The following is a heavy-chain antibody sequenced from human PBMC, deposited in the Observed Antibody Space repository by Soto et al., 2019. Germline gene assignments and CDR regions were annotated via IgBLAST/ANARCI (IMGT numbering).Heavy chain of an antibody. D-gene: IGHD3-16*01. J-gene: IGHJ4*02. CDR2: IYYSGST. Sequence: SETLSLTCTVSGGSISSGGYYWSWIRQHPGKGLEWIGYIYYSGSTYYNPSLKSRVTISVDTSKNQFSLKLSSVTAADTAVYYCASSAGGDGYNPWYFDYWGQGTLVTVSS. CDR1: GGSISSGGYY. V-gene: IGHV4-31*03. CDR3: ASSAGGDGYNPWYFDY.